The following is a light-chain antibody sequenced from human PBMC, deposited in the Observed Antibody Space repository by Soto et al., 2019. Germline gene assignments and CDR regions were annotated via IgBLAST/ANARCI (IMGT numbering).Light chain of an antibody. CDR1: RTVFTH. CDR3: HQSSSTPLT. V-gene: IGKV1-39*01. CDR2: DAS. Sequence: DVQMPQSPSSLSASLGDSVTTTCRASRTVFTHLSWFQQRPGKGLKLLIYDASSLHAGVPSRFSGSGYGTDFTLTISTVQPEDSAIYYCHQSSSTPLTFGGGTRVELK. J-gene: IGKJ4*01.